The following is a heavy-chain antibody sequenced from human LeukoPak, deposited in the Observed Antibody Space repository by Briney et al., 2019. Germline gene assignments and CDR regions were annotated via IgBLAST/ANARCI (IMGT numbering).Heavy chain of an antibody. CDR3: ARAVHCSGGSCSGFDY. V-gene: IGHV4-59*12. J-gene: IGHJ4*02. CDR2: TYYSGST. CDR1: GSSINNYS. D-gene: IGHD2-15*01. Sequence: SETLSLTCSVSGSSINNYSWSWIRQSPGRGLEWIGFTYYSGSTYYNPSLKSRVTISVDTSKNQFSLKLSSVTAADTAVYYCARAVHCSGGSCSGFDYWGQGTLVTVSS.